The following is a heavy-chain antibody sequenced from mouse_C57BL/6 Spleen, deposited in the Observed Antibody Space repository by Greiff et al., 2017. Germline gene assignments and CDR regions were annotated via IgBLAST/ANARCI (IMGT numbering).Heavy chain of an antibody. Sequence: QVQLKQSGAELARPGASVKMSCKASGYTFTSYTMHWVKQRPGQGLEWIGYINPSSGYTKYNQKFKDKATLTADKSSSTAYMQLSSLTSEDSAVYYCARALITTVFDYWGQGTTLTVSS. CDR3: ARALITTVFDY. D-gene: IGHD1-1*01. CDR2: INPSSGYT. J-gene: IGHJ2*01. CDR1: GYTFTSYT. V-gene: IGHV1-4*01.